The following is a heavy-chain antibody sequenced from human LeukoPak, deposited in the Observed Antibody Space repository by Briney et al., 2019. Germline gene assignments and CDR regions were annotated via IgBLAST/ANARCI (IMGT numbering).Heavy chain of an antibody. Sequence: GESLKISCKGSGYDFSGDWIGWVRQMPGKGLEWMGIIYPGDSDTRYSPSFQGQVTISADKSISTAYLQWSSLKASDTAMYYCARDLLGQTHDAFDIWGQGTMVTVSS. CDR3: ARDLLGQTHDAFDI. V-gene: IGHV5-51*01. J-gene: IGHJ3*02. CDR1: GYDFSGDW. D-gene: IGHD1-26*01. CDR2: IYPGDSDT.